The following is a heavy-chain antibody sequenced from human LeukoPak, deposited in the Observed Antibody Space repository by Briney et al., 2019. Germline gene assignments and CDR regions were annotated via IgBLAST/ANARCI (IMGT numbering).Heavy chain of an antibody. V-gene: IGHV3-23*01. J-gene: IGHJ4*02. CDR3: AKGGSGWYKYDS. D-gene: IGHD6-19*01. Sequence: GGSLRLSCAASGFTFSRYAMSWVRQAPGKGLEWVSAISGSGGATYYADSVKGRFTISRDNSKNTLYLQMDSLRGEDTAVYYCAKGGSGWYKYDSWGQGTLVSVSS. CDR2: ISGSGGAT. CDR1: GFTFSRYA.